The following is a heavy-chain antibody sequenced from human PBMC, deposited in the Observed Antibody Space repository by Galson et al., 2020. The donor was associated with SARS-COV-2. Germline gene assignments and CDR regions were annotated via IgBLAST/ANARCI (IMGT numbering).Heavy chain of an antibody. Sequence: SETLSLTCTVSGGSISSYYWSWIRQPPGKGLEWIGYIYYSGRTNYNPSLKSRVTISVDTSKNQFSLKLTSVTAADTAVYYCARDQPPDYGDYVGAFDIWGQGTMVTVSS. CDR2: IYYSGRT. J-gene: IGHJ3*02. CDR1: GGSISSYY. D-gene: IGHD4-17*01. V-gene: IGHV4-59*01. CDR3: ARDQPPDYGDYVGAFDI.